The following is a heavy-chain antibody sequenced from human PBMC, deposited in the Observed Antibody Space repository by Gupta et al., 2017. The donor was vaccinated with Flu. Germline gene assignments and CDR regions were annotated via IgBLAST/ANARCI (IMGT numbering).Heavy chain of an antibody. Sequence: EVQLVESGGGPVEPGGSLRLSRPASGFTVSSYRMNWVRPAPGKGLEWVSSISSSSSYIYYADSVKRRFTISRDNAKNSLYLQMNSLRAEDTAVYYWASLTVGVYNWEHHWFDPWGQGTLVTVSS. J-gene: IGHJ5*02. V-gene: IGHV3-21*01. CDR2: ISSSSSYI. D-gene: IGHD1-20*01. CDR1: GFTVSSYR. CDR3: ASLTVGVYNWEHHWFDP.